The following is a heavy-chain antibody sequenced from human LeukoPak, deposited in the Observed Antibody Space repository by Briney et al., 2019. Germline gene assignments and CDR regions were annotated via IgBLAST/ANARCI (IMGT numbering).Heavy chain of an antibody. CDR1: GYNFTSYW. D-gene: IGHD3-10*01. Sequence: GEALQISSQTSGYNFTSYWIGWVRPTPGKGLECMGVIFPRDSDVRYSPSFQGQVSISADKSTNTAYLHWGSLKASDSAMYYCVRSRPGTVLRGYGMDVWGPGTTVTVS. CDR2: IFPRDSDV. J-gene: IGHJ6*02. CDR3: VRSRPGTVLRGYGMDV. V-gene: IGHV5-51*01.